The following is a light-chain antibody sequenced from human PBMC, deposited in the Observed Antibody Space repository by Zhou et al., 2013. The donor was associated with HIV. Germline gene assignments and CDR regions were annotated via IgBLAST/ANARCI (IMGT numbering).Light chain of an antibody. V-gene: IGKV1-5*01. CDR1: QNVNNW. J-gene: IGKJ2*01. CDR3: QQYNSYST. CDR2: GAS. Sequence: DIQMTQSPSTLSASIGDGVIITCRASQNVNNWLAWYHQKPGRAPNLLIHGASSLQSGVPSRFSGSGSGTDFTLTINSLQPEDFATYYCQQYNSYSTFGQGTKLEIK.